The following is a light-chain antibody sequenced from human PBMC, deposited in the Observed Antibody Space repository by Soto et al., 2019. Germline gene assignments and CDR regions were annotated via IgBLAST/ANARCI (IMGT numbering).Light chain of an antibody. V-gene: IGKV3D-15*01. CDR3: QQHNGWPLT. J-gene: IGKJ4*01. CDR2: FAS. CDR1: QTVGKY. Sequence: EIVMTQSPATLSVSPGERVTLSCRASQTVGKYLAWYQQKPGQAPRLLIYFASTRAIGIPGRFSGSGSGTEFTLTISSLQSEDVAVYYSQQHNGWPLTFGGGTKVEFK.